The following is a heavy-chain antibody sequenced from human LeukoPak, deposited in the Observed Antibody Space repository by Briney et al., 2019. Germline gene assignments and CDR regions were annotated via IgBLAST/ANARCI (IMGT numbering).Heavy chain of an antibody. CDR2: ISSSSSYI. D-gene: IGHD6-13*01. CDR1: GFTFSSYS. Sequence: GGSLRLSCAASGFTFSSYSMNWVRQAPGKGLEWVSSISSSSSYIYYADSVNGRFTISRDNSKNTLYLQMNSLRAEDTAVYYCAKDALPRIAAAGTVYWGQGTLVTVSS. J-gene: IGHJ4*02. CDR3: AKDALPRIAAAGTVY. V-gene: IGHV3-21*04.